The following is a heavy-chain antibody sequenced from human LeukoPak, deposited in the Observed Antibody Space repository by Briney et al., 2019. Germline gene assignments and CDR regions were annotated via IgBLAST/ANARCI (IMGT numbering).Heavy chain of an antibody. D-gene: IGHD6-13*01. CDR1: GYTFTGYY. CDR3: ASLAMYSSSWYPDY. V-gene: IGHV1-2*02. CDR2: INPNSGGT. J-gene: IGHJ4*02. Sequence: ASVKVSCKASGYTFTGYYMHWVRQAPGQGLEWMGWINPNSGGTNYAQKFQGRVTMTRDTSISTAYMELSRLRSDDTAVYYCASLAMYSSSWYPDYWGQGTLVTVSS.